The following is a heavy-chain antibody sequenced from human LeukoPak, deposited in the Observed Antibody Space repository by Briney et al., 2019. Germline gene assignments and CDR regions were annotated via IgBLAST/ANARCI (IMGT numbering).Heavy chain of an antibody. CDR2: ISSSSSYT. V-gene: IGHV3-11*06. CDR1: GFTFSDYY. D-gene: IGHD3-10*01. Sequence: PGGSLRLSCAAYGFTFSDYYMSWIRQAPGKGLEWVSYISSSSSYTNYADSVKGRFTISRDNAKNSLYLQMNSLRAEDTAVYYCASFGGSGSYTQWGQGTLVTVSS. J-gene: IGHJ4*02. CDR3: ASFGGSGSYTQ.